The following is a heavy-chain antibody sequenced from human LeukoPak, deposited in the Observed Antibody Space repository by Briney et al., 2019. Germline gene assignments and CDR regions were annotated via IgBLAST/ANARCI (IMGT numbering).Heavy chain of an antibody. V-gene: IGHV4-4*08. CDR2: IYTSGST. CDR3: ARVGLYGGKLDY. D-gene: IGHD4-23*01. J-gene: IGHJ4*02. CDR1: GGSISSYY. Sequence: PSETLSLTCTVSGGSISSYYWSWIRQPPGKGLEWIGRIYTSGSTDYNPSLKSRVTISIDTSNNQFSLKLTSVTAADTAVYYCARVGLYGGKLDYWGQGTLVTVSS.